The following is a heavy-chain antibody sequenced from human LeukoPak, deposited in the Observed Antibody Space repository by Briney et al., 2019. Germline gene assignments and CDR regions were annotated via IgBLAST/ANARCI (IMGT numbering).Heavy chain of an antibody. CDR1: GFTFSTYG. D-gene: IGHD3-22*01. V-gene: IGHV3-30*18. CDR3: AKGGYYDSSGYFPPGFDY. CDR2: ISYDGSNK. Sequence: GRSLRLSCAASGFTFSTYGMHWVRQAPGKGLEWVAVISYDGSNKYYADSVKGRFTISRDNSKNTLYLQMNSLRAEDTAVYYCAKGGYYDSSGYFPPGFDYWGQGTLVTVSS. J-gene: IGHJ4*02.